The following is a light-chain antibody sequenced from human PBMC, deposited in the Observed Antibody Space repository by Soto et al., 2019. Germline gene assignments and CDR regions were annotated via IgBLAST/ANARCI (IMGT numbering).Light chain of an antibody. CDR3: HQYNNWPPLT. J-gene: IGKJ4*01. V-gene: IGKV3-15*01. CDR1: QSVSSN. CDR2: DGS. Sequence: EIVMTQSPATLSVSPGGRATLSCRASQSVSSNLAWYQQKVGQAPRLLIYDGSTRATRIPARFSGSGSGTEFTLSISSLKSEDFAVYYCHQYNNWPPLTFGGGNKVEIK.